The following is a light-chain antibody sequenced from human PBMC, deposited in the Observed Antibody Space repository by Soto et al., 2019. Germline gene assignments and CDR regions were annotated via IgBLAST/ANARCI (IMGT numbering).Light chain of an antibody. J-gene: IGLJ2*01. CDR1: SGDIGTYNL. CDR2: EGN. CDR3: CSYVGSDTYVI. V-gene: IGLV2-23*01. Sequence: QSVLTQPASVSGSPGQSITISCTGTSGDIGTYNLVSWYQQYPGRAPKLIIFEGNKRPSGVSNRFSGSKSGNTASLTISGLQAEDEAHYYCCSYVGSDTYVIFGGGTKLTVL.